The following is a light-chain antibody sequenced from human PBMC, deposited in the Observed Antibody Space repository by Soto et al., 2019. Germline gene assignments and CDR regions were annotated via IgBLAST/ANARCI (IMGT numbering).Light chain of an antibody. V-gene: IGLV1-44*01. CDR2: VTD. CDR3: AAWDGSLNGHV. J-gene: IGLJ1*01. Sequence: QSVLTQPPSVSGTLGQGVTISCCGSTSNIGENTVGWFQQLPGTAPKVLIYVTDKRPSGVPDRFSGSKSGTSAYLAISGLQSEDEADYYCAAWDGSLNGHVFGTGTKLTVL. CDR1: TSNIGENT.